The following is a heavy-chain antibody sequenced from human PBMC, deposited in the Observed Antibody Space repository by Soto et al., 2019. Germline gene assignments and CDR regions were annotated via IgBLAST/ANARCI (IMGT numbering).Heavy chain of an antibody. D-gene: IGHD2-2*01. V-gene: IGHV1-69*13. Sequence: GASVKVSCKASGGTFSSYAISWVRQAPGQGLEWMGGIIPIFGTANYAQKFQGRVTITADESTSTAYMELSSLRSEDTAVYYCARAGIVVVPAANYYYYGMDVRGQGTTVTVSS. CDR1: GGTFSSYA. J-gene: IGHJ6*02. CDR3: ARAGIVVVPAANYYYYGMDV. CDR2: IIPIFGTA.